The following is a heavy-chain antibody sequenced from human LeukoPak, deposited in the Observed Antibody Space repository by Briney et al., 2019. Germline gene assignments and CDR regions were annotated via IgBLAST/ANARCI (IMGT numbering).Heavy chain of an antibody. Sequence: PGGSLRLSCAASGFTFSSYSMTWVRQAPGKGLEWVSSISSSSSYIYYADSVKGRFTISRDNAKNSLYLQMNSLRAEDTAVYYCARDVIAAAAPGTFDYWGQGTLVTVSS. D-gene: IGHD6-13*01. CDR3: ARDVIAAAAPGTFDY. CDR1: GFTFSSYS. V-gene: IGHV3-21*01. J-gene: IGHJ4*02. CDR2: ISSSSSYI.